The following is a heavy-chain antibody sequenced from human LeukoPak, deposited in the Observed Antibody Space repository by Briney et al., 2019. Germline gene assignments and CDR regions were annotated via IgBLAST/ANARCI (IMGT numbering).Heavy chain of an antibody. CDR1: GYTFTGHY. Sequence: PGPSLKVSCKASGYTFTGHYMHWVRQAPRQGLEWMGWIKTNSGGTNYAQKFQGRVTMARDTSISTAYMEVNSLRSDDTAVYYCASGERIRKVVAAYYFDYWGQGSLVTVSS. V-gene: IGHV1-2*02. J-gene: IGHJ4*02. D-gene: IGHD2-15*01. CDR2: IKTNSGGT. CDR3: ASGERIRKVVAAYYFDY.